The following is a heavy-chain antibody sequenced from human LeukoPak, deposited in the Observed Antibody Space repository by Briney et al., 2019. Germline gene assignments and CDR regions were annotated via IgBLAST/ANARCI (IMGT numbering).Heavy chain of an antibody. D-gene: IGHD6-13*01. CDR3: AREDIRYGSTLWSGGFAFDI. V-gene: IGHV1-69*05. CDR1: GGTFSSYA. Sequence: SVKVSCKASGGTFSSYAISWVRQAPGQGLEWMGRIIPIFGTANYAQKFQGRVTITTDESTSTAYMELSSLRSEDTAVYYCAREDIRYGSTLWSGGFAFDIWGQGTMVTVSS. J-gene: IGHJ3*02. CDR2: IIPIFGTA.